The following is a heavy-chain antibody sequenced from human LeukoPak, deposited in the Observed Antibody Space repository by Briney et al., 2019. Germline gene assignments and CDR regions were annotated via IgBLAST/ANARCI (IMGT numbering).Heavy chain of an antibody. D-gene: IGHD2-2*02. Sequence: GASVKVSCKASGYTFTGYYMHWVRQAPGQGLEWMGWISPNTGGRNYAQKFQGRVTMTRDRSISTAYMELHRLRSDDTAAYYCGRVKEVRSNSCYIDPLDYWGQGTLVTVSS. CDR3: GRVKEVRSNSCYIDPLDY. CDR1: GYTFTGYY. CDR2: ISPNTGGR. J-gene: IGHJ4*02. V-gene: IGHV1-2*02.